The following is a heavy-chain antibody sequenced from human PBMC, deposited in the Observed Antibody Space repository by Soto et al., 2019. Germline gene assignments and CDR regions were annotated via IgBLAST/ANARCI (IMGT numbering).Heavy chain of an antibody. Sequence: PSETLSLTCTVSSGSISSTIYSWDWIRQPPGKGMEWIGSIFYSVSTYYNPSLKSRVTISVDTSKNQFSLTLTSVTAADTAVYYCARQYRGVTCHWFVPWGQGTLVTVSS. CDR2: IFYSVST. CDR1: SGSISSTIYS. D-gene: IGHD5-12*01. CDR3: ARQYRGVTCHWFVP. V-gene: IGHV4-39*01. J-gene: IGHJ5*02.